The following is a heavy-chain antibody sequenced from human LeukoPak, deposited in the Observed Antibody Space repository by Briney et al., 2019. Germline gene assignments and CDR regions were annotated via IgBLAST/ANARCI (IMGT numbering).Heavy chain of an antibody. D-gene: IGHD3-22*01. CDR3: TKIDSSGFDY. CDR2: IYSGGST. Sequence: PGGSLRLSCAASGFTVSSNYMSWVRQAPGKGLEWVSVIYSGGSTYYADSVKGRFTISRDNSKNTLYLQMNSLRGEDTAVYYCTKIDSSGFDYWGQGTLVTVSS. J-gene: IGHJ4*02. V-gene: IGHV3-53*05. CDR1: GFTVSSNY.